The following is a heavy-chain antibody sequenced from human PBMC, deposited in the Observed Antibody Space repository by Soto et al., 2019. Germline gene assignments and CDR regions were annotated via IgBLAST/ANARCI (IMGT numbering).Heavy chain of an antibody. V-gene: IGHV1-69*01. CDR2: LIPIFVAA. J-gene: IGHJ5*02. Sequence: QVQLVQSGAEVRKPGSSVKVSCKISGGTFTNYVISRLRQAPGQGLEWMGGLIPIFVAANLAQKFQGRVTITADESTSTVNMELSSLTSEDTAVYYCARGRSSPNFDPWGQGTLVTVSS. CDR3: ARGRSSPNFDP. D-gene: IGHD6-6*01. CDR1: GGTFTNYV.